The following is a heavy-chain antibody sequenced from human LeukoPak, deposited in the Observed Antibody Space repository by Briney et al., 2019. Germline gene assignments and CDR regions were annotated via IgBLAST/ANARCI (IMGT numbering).Heavy chain of an antibody. CDR3: ARGRQTNFWSGYYVPNPPFYFDY. CDR2: INHSGST. Sequence: KPSETLSLTCAVYGGSFSGYYWSWIRQPPGKGLEWIGEINHSGSTNYNPSLESRVTISVDTSKNQFSLKLSSVTAADTAVYYCARGRQTNFWSGYYVPNPPFYFDYWGQGTLVTVSS. J-gene: IGHJ4*02. CDR1: GGSFSGYY. V-gene: IGHV4-34*01. D-gene: IGHD3-3*01.